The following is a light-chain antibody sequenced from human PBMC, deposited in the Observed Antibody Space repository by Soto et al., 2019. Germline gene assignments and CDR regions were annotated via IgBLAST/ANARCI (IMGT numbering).Light chain of an antibody. Sequence: GVSQSPGALSLSPGERATLSCRASQRVSNSYLAWYQQKPGQAPRLLIYGASSRATGIPDRFSGSGSGTDFTLTISRLEAEDFAVYYCQQYGSSPPITFGQGTRLEIK. J-gene: IGKJ5*01. CDR3: QQYGSSPPIT. CDR2: GAS. CDR1: QRVSNSY. V-gene: IGKV3-20*01.